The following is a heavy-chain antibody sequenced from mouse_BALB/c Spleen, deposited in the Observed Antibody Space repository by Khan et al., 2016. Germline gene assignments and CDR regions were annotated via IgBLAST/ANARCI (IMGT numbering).Heavy chain of an antibody. J-gene: IGHJ4*01. V-gene: IGHV5-6*01. CDR1: GFTFSSYG. CDR3: ARQRDYCAMDY. CDR2: ITSGGSYT. Sequence: EVQLVESGGDLVKPGGSLKLSCAASGFTFSSYGMSWVRQTPDKSLEWVASITSGGSYTYCLDSVKGRFTFSRDNAKSTLYLQMSSLTSEATARYYCARQRDYCAMDYWGQGTSVTVSS.